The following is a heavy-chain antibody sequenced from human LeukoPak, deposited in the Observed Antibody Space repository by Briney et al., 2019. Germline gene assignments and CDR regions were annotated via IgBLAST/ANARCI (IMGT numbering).Heavy chain of an antibody. V-gene: IGHV3-33*01. CDR3: ARDEADILTGYYRYYFDY. CDR2: IWYDGSNK. Sequence: GGSLRLSCAASGFTFSSYGMHWVRQAPGKGLEWVAVIWYDGSNKYYADSVKGRFTISRDNSKNTLYLQMNSLRAEDTAVYYCARDEADILTGYYRYYFDYWGQGTLVTVPS. J-gene: IGHJ4*02. CDR1: GFTFSSYG. D-gene: IGHD3-9*01.